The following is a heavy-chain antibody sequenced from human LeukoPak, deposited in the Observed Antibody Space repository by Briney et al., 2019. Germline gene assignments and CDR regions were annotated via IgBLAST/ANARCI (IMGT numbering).Heavy chain of an antibody. Sequence: ASVKVSCKASGYTFTGYYMHWVRQAPGQGLEWMGWINPNSGGTNYAQKFQGRVTMTRDTSISTAYMELSRLRSDDTAVYYCARSMIVVVGYDYWGQGTLVTVSP. D-gene: IGHD3-22*01. CDR1: GYTFTGYY. J-gene: IGHJ4*02. V-gene: IGHV1-2*02. CDR3: ARSMIVVVGYDY. CDR2: INPNSGGT.